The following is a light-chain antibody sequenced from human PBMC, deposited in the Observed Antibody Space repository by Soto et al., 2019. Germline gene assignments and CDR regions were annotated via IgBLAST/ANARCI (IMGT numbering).Light chain of an antibody. V-gene: IGKV3-15*01. J-gene: IGKJ1*01. CDR3: QHYNNWPPGT. CDR2: HAS. Sequence: EIVMTQSPATLSVYPGERATLSCRASQSVSNKLAWYQQKPGQAPRLLIYHASIRATGIPARFSGSGSGTEFTLTISSLQSEDFAIYYCQHYNNWPPGTFGQGTKVEIK. CDR1: QSVSNK.